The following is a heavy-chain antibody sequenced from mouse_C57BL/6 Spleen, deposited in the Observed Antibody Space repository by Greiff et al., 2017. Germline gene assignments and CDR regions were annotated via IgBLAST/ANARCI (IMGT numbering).Heavy chain of an antibody. J-gene: IGHJ1*03. CDR1: GYAFSSSW. Sequence: QVHVKQSGPELVKPGASVQISCKASGYAFSSSWMNWVQQRPGKGLEWIGRLYPGDGDTNYHGKFKGKATLTADKSSSTAYMQLSSLTSEYSAVYYCARTYYGSSYWYFDVWGTGTTVTVSS. CDR3: ARTYYGSSYWYFDV. CDR2: LYPGDGDT. V-gene: IGHV1-82*01. D-gene: IGHD1-1*01.